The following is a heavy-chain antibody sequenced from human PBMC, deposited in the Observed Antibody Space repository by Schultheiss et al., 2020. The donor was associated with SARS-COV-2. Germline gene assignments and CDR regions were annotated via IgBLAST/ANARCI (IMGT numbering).Heavy chain of an antibody. V-gene: IGHV4-34*01. CDR3: AFRTYYYYGMDV. J-gene: IGHJ6*02. D-gene: IGHD1-7*01. CDR2: INHSGST. CDR1: GGSFSGYY. Sequence: SETLSLTCAVYGGSFSGYYWSWIRQPPGKGLEWIGEINHSGSTNYNPSLKSRVTISVDTSKNQFSLKLSSVTAADTAVYYCAFRTYYYYGMDVWGQGTTVTVSS.